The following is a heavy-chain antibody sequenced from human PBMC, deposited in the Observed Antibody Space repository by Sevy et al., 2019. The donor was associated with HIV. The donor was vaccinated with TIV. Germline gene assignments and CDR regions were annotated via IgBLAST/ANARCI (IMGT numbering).Heavy chain of an antibody. J-gene: IGHJ4*02. D-gene: IGHD3-22*01. CDR1: GFTFSTYA. CDR3: ASHYYDSTGYYYPLDY. V-gene: IGHV3-30*04. Sequence: GGSLRLSCTASGFTFSTYAMYWVRQAPGKGLEWVAVISYDGNNKDYAHSVKGRFTVSGDNSKNTLYLQMNSLRAEDTAVYYCASHYYDSTGYYYPLDYWGQGTLVTVSS. CDR2: ISYDGNNK.